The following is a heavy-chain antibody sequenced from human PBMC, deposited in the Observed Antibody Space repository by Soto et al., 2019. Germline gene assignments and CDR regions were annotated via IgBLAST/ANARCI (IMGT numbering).Heavy chain of an antibody. CDR2: IDPSDSQT. CDR3: ARQIYDSDTGPNFQYYFDS. CDR1: GYSFAGYW. V-gene: IGHV5-10-1*01. D-gene: IGHD3-22*01. J-gene: IGHJ4*02. Sequence: PGESLKISCKGSGYSFAGYWITWVRQKPGKGLEWMGRIDPSDSQTYYSPSHRGHVTISVTKSITTVFLQWSSLRSSDSAMYYCARQIYDSDTGPNFQYYFDSWGQGTPVTVSS.